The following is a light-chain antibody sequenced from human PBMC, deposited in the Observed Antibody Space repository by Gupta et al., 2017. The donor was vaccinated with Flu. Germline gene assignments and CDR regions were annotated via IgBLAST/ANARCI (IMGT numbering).Light chain of an antibody. V-gene: IGKV1-5*03. CDR1: QNIDSW. CDR3: QQDNNYPWT. Sequence: DIQMTQSPSTLSASLGARVTITCRASQNIDSWLAWYQQRPGKAPSLLMYKASNLQSGVPSRFSGSGSGTEFTLAISSLQPDDLATYYCQQDNNYPWTFGHGTKV. J-gene: IGKJ1*01. CDR2: KAS.